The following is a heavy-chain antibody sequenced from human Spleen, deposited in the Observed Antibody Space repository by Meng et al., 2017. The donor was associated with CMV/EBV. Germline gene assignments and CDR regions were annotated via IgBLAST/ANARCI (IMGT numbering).Heavy chain of an antibody. CDR3: ARTPGRRGMDV. V-gene: IGHV2-70D*14. CDR2: IDWDDDK. Sequence: SGPTLVKPTQTLTLTCTFSGFSLSTSGMRVSWIRQPPGKALEWLARIDWDDDKFYSTSLKTRLTISKDTTKNQVVLTMTNMDPGDTATYYCARTPGRRGMDVWGQGTTVTVSS. J-gene: IGHJ6*02. CDR1: GFSLSTSGMR.